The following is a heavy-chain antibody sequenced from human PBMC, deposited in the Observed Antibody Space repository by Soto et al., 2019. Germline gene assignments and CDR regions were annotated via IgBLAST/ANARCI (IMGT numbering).Heavy chain of an antibody. J-gene: IGHJ6*02. D-gene: IGHD3-22*01. V-gene: IGHV1-69*13. CDR2: IIPIFGTA. CDR1: GGTFSSYS. CDR3: ARVYDSSGYYSGMDV. Sequence: GASVKVSCKGSGGTFSSYSISWGRQAPGQGLEWMGGIIPIFGTANYAQKFQGRVTITADESTSTAYMELSSLRSEDTAVYYCARVYDSSGYYSGMDVWGQGTTVTASS.